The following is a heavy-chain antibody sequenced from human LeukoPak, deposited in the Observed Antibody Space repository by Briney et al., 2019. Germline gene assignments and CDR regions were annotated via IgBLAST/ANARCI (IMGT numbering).Heavy chain of an antibody. CDR3: AREFSYGDPSFDY. J-gene: IGHJ4*02. V-gene: IGHV4-4*07. Sequence: SETLSLTCTVSGGSISSYYWSWIRQPPGKGLEWIGRIYTSGSTNYNPSLKSRVTMSVDTSKNQFSLKLSSVTAADTAVYYCAREFSYGDPSFDYWGQGTLVTVSS. D-gene: IGHD4-17*01. CDR1: GGSISSYY. CDR2: IYTSGST.